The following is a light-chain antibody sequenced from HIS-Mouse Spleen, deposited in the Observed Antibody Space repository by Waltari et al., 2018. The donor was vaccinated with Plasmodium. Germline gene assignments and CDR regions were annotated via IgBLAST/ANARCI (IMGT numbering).Light chain of an antibody. CDR2: EVS. CDR1: SRDVGGYHY. CDR3: SSYAGSNNLV. V-gene: IGLV2-8*01. Sequence: QSALTQPPSASGSPGQSVTISCPGTSRDVGGYHYVSWYQQHPGNAPKLLIYEVSKRPSGVPDRFSGSKSGNTASLTVSGLQAEDEADYYCSSYAGSNNLVFGGGTKLTVL. J-gene: IGLJ2*01.